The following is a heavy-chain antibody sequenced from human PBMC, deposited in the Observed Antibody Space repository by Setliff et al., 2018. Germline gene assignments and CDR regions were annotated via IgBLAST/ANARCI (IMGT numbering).Heavy chain of an antibody. J-gene: IGHJ6*03. D-gene: IGHD7-27*01. V-gene: IGHV3-74*01. CDR1: GFTFRKYW. CDR2: ISPDGTIT. CDR3: ASIDWGENFYNMDV. Sequence: GSLRLSCGASGFTFRKYWMYWVRQVPGKGLVWVSRISPDGTITNYADSVKGRFTISRDNAKNTLYLQMNSLRGEDTAVYFCASIDWGENFYNMDVWGKGTTVTVSS.